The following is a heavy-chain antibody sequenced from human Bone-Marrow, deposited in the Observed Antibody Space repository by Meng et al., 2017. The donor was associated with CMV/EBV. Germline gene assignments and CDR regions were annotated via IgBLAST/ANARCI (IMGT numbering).Heavy chain of an antibody. CDR2: INPNSGAT. V-gene: IGHV1-2*02. J-gene: IGHJ5*02. Sequence: CKASGYTFTGYCLHWVRQAPGQGLEWMGWINPNSGATNYAQIFQGRVTMTRDTSISTAYMELSRLTSDDTAVYYCATAMTAAGAFDPWGQGTLVTVSS. CDR3: ATAMTAAGAFDP. D-gene: IGHD6-13*01. CDR1: GYTFTGYC.